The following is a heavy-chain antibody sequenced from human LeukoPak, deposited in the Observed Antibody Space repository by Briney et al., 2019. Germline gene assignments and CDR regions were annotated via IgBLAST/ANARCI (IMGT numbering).Heavy chain of an antibody. CDR3: ARGPLYDSSGYYFVYFDY. CDR1: GGSISSYY. D-gene: IGHD3-22*01. J-gene: IGHJ4*02. V-gene: IGHV4-59*01. Sequence: KPSETLSLTCTVSGGSISSYYWCWIRQPPGKGLEWIGYIHYSGSTNYNPSLKSRVTISVATSKNQFSMKLSSVTAADTAVYYCARGPLYDSSGYYFVYFDYWGQGTLVTVSS. CDR2: IHYSGST.